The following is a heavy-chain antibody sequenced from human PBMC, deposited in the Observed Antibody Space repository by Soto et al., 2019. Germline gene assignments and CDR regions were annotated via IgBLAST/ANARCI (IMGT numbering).Heavy chain of an antibody. V-gene: IGHV6-1*01. CDR2: TYYRSKWYN. D-gene: IGHD6-13*01. J-gene: IGHJ5*02. CDR1: GDSVSSNSAA. CDR3: ARDPIAAAAPKGNWFEP. Sequence: SQTLSLTFAISGDSVSSNSAAWNWIRQSPSRGLEWLGRTYYRSKWYNDYAVSVKSRITINPDTSKNQFSLQLNSVTPKDTAVYYCARDPIAAAAPKGNWFEPWGQGPLVT.